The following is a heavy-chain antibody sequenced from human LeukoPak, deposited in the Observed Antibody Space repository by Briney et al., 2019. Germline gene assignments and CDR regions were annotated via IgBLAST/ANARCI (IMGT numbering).Heavy chain of an antibody. D-gene: IGHD5-18*01. V-gene: IGHV4-4*09. CDR3: ARRIQLWSYWHFDL. J-gene: IGHJ2*01. CDR1: GGSINGYS. Sequence: SETLSLTCSVSGGSINGYSWGWVRQAPGKGLECIGYMFDRGSPNHHPSLQNRVTTSVDTSKNEFYLRLTSVTAADTAVYCCARRIQLWSYWHFDLWGRGTLVTVSS. CDR2: MFDRGSP.